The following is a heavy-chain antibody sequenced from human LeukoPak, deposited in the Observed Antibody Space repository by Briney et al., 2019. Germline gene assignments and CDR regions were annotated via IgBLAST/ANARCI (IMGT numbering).Heavy chain of an antibody. CDR3: AHDAGPRGNPFFDY. CDR2: ISGDRTKT. D-gene: IGHD2-2*01. V-gene: IGHV3-23*01. J-gene: IGHJ4*02. Sequence: ETLSLTCAVYGGSFSGYYWSWVRQSPGKGLEWVSTISGDRTKTHYADSVKGRFSISRDNSRNTLYLQMNSLTVEDTALYYCAHDAGPRGNPFFDYWGQGTLVTVSS. CDR1: GGSFSGYY.